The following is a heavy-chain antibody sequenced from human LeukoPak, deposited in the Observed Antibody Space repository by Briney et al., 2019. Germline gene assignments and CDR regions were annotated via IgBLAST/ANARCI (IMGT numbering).Heavy chain of an antibody. Sequence: ASVKVSCKASGYTFTSYYMHWVRQAPGQGLEWMGIINPSGGSTSYAQRFQGRVTMTRDTSTSTVYMELSSLRSEDTAVYYCARGVGSTTHYYYYYYMDVWGKGTTVTVSS. CDR3: ARGVGSTTHYYYYYYMDV. V-gene: IGHV1-46*01. CDR2: INPSGGST. CDR1: GYTFTSYY. D-gene: IGHD1-26*01. J-gene: IGHJ6*03.